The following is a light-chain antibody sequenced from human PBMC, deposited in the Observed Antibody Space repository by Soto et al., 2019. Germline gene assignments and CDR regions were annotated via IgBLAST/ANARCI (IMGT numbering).Light chain of an antibody. J-gene: IGKJ1*01. CDR1: QSISSW. V-gene: IGKV1-5*01. CDR2: DAS. Sequence: DIQMTQSPSTLSASVGDRVTITCRASQSISSWLAWYQQKPGKAPKLLIYDASSLESGVPSRFSGSGSGTEFTLPISSLQHDDFATYYCQQYNSYSFGQGTKVEIK. CDR3: QQYNSYS.